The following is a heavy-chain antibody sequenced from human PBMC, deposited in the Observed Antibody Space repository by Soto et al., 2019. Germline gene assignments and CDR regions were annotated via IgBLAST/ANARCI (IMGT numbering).Heavy chain of an antibody. Sequence: ASVKVSCKASGVTFSSSTISWVRQAPGQGLEWMGWISAYNGNTNYAQKLQGRVTMTTDTSTSTAYMELRSLRSDDTAVYYCARASGSSYWFDPWGQGTLVTVSS. CDR2: ISAYNGNT. CDR3: ARASGSSYWFDP. J-gene: IGHJ5*02. D-gene: IGHD1-26*01. V-gene: IGHV1-18*01. CDR1: GVTFSSST.